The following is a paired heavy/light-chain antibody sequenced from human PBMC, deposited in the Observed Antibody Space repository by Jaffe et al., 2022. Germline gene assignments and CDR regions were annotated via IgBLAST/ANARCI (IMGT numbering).Light chain of an antibody. V-gene: IGLV2-14*01. CDR2: EVS. CDR3: SSFTTSSNPYV. J-gene: IGLJ1*01. CDR1: SSDVGLFNY. Sequence: QSALTQPASVSGSPGQSITISCTGTSSDVGLFNYVSWYQQHPGKAPKLIIYEVSNRPSGVSNRFSGSKSGNTASLTISGLQAEDESDYYCSSFTTSSNPYVFGTGTKVTVL.
Heavy chain of an antibody. CDR2: INPNGGT. CDR1: GYTFSGYY. J-gene: IGHJ4*02. Sequence: QVQLVQSGAEVKKPGASVKVSCKASGYTFSGYYMHWVRQAPGQGLEWMGWINPNGGTSYAQEFQGRVTMTRDASISTAYMEVSGLTSDDTAVFYCAREYSSATTWYRFFDSWGQGTLVTVSS. CDR3: AREYSSATTWYRFFDS. D-gene: IGHD2-15*01. V-gene: IGHV1-2*02.